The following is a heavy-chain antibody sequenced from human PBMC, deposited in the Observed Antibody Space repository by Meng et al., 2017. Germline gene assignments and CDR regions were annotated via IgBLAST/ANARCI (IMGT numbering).Heavy chain of an antibody. CDR2: INRDGSST. D-gene: IGHD4-17*01. V-gene: IGHV3-74*01. CDR1: GFTFSSYW. CDR3: AKALTTVTTQDAFDI. J-gene: IGHJ3*02. Sequence: GESLKISCAASGFTFSSYWMHWVRQAPGKGLVWVSRINRDGSSTSYADSVKGRFTISRDNAKNTLYLQMNSLRAEDTAVYYCAKALTTVTTQDAFDIWGQGTMVTVSS.